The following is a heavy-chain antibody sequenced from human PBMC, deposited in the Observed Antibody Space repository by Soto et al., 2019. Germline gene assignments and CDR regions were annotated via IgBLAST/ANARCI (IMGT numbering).Heavy chain of an antibody. Sequence: ETLSLTCSVSGGSISGSYWSWIRRSPGKGLEWLGYVYYTGSTNYSPSLRSRVSISVDTSKNEFSLRLSSVTAADTAVYFCARSVAVPGAHIDYWGQGTQVTVSS. CDR1: GGSISGSY. D-gene: IGHD6-19*01. J-gene: IGHJ4*02. CDR3: ARSVAVPGAHIDY. V-gene: IGHV4-59*01. CDR2: VYYTGST.